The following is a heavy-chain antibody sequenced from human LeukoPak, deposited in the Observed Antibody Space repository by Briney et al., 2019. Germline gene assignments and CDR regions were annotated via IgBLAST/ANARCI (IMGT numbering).Heavy chain of an antibody. V-gene: IGHV3-9*01. J-gene: IGHJ4*02. D-gene: IGHD3-10*01. CDR1: GFTFDDYA. CDR2: ISWNSGSI. Sequence: GRSLRLSCAASGFTFDDYAMHWVRQASGKGLEWVSGISWNSGSIGYADSVKGRFTISRDNAKNSLYLQMNSLRAEDTALYYCAKDMGSSGSSALDYWGQGTLVTVSS. CDR3: AKDMGSSGSSALDY.